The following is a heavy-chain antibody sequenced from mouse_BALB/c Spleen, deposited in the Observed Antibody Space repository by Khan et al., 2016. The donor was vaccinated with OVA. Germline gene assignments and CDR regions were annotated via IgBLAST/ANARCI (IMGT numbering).Heavy chain of an antibody. D-gene: IGHD1-1*01. Sequence: EVELVESGGGLVKPGGSLKFSCAASGFTFSNYGMSWVRQTPEKRLEWVATISSGGSYTYYQDSVKGRFTICRDNANNTMYLKMSSLRSEDTAMYYLAITPGYYGSNYFAYWVQGTTLTVSS. V-gene: IGHV5-9-3*01. CDR1: GFTFSNYG. CDR2: ISSGGSYT. J-gene: IGHJ2*01. CDR3: AITPGYYGSNYFAY.